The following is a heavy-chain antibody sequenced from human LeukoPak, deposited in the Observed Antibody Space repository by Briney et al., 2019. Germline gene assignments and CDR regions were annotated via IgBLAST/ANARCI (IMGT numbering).Heavy chain of an antibody. CDR3: AREYSGYDPTVRYFDY. Sequence: PSETLSLTCTVSGGSISSYYWSWIRQPPGKGLEWIGYIYYSGSTNYNPSLKSRVTISVDTSKNQFSLKLSSVTAADTAVYYCAREYSGYDPTVRYFDYWGQGTLVTVSS. CDR1: GGSISSYY. J-gene: IGHJ4*02. V-gene: IGHV4-59*01. D-gene: IGHD5-12*01. CDR2: IYYSGST.